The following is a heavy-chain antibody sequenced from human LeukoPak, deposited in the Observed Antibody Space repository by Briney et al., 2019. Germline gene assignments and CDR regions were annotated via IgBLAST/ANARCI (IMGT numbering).Heavy chain of an antibody. CDR2: ISAYNGNT. Sequence: GASVKVSCKASGYTFTSYYMHWVRQAPGQGLEWMGWISAYNGNTNYAQKLQGRVTMTTDTSTSTAYMELRSLRSDDTAVYYCARVFGAGYSDYWGQGTLVTVSS. V-gene: IGHV1-18*04. CDR1: GYTFTSYY. D-gene: IGHD4/OR15-4a*01. J-gene: IGHJ4*02. CDR3: ARVFGAGYSDY.